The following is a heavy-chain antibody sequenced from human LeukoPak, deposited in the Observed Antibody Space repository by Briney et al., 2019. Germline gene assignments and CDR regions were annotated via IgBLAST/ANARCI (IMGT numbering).Heavy chain of an antibody. D-gene: IGHD6-13*01. V-gene: IGHV4-31*03. CDR3: ARARYSSSWYDYYYGMDV. CDR2: IYYSGST. Sequence: SETLSLTCTVSGGSISSGGYYWSWIRQHPGKGLEWIGYIYYSGSTYYNPSLKSRVTISVDTSKNQFSLKLGSVTAADTAVYYCARARYSSSWYDYYYGMDVWGQGTTVTVSS. CDR1: GGSISSGGYY. J-gene: IGHJ6*02.